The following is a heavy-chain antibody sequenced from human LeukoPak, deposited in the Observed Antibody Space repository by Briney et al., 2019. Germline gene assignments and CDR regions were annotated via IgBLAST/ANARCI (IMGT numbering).Heavy chain of an antibody. J-gene: IGHJ6*04. D-gene: IGHD3-10*02. CDR3: AELGITMIGGV. CDR2: ISSSGSTI. CDR1: GFTFRSYG. V-gene: IGHV3-48*04. Sequence: GGCLRLSCAASGFTFRSYGMSWVRQAPGKGLEWVSYISSSGSTIYCADSVKGRFTISRDNAKNSLYLQMNSLRAEDTAVYYCAELGITMIGGVWGKGTTVIISS.